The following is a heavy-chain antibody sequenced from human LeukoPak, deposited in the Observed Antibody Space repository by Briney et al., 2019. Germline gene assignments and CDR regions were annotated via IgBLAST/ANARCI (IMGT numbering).Heavy chain of an antibody. V-gene: IGHV3-48*03. CDR3: AELGITTIGGV. J-gene: IGHJ6*04. CDR2: ISSSGSTI. D-gene: IGHD3-10*02. Sequence: GGSLRLSCAASGFTFSRSWMTWVRQVPGKGLEWVSYISSSGSTIYYADSVKGRFTISRDNAKNSLYLQMNSLRAEDTAVYYCAELGITTIGGVWGKGTTVTISS. CDR1: GFTFSRSW.